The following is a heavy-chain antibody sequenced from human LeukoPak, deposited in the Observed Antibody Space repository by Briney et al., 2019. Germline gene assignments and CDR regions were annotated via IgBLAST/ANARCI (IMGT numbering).Heavy chain of an antibody. CDR2: TSYDGNEK. CDR1: GFTFSSFG. V-gene: IGHV3-30*03. J-gene: IGHJ4*02. D-gene: IGHD6-25*01. Sequence: GGSLRLSCAASGFTFSSFGMHWVRQAPGKGLEWVTVTSYDGNEKYYADSVKGRFTISRDNSKNTVYLQMNSLRAEDTAVYYCATGGARAATGRMGFWGQGTLVTVSS. CDR3: ATGGARAATGRMGF.